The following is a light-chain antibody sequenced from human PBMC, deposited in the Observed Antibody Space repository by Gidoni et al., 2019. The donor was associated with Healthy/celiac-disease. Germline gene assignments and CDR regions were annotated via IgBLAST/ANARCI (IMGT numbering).Light chain of an antibody. CDR2: TLS. CDR3: MQRIEFPPT. J-gene: IGKJ4*01. Sequence: DIVMTQTPLSLPVTPGEPASISCRSSQSLLDSDDGNTYLDWYLQKPGQSPQLLIYTLSDRASGVPDRFSGSGSGTDFTLKISRVEAEDVGVYYCMQRIEFPPTFXGXTKVEIK. CDR1: QSLLDSDDGNTY. V-gene: IGKV2-40*01.